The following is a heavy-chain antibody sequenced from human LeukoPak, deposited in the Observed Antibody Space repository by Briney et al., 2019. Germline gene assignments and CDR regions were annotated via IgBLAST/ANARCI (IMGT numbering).Heavy chain of an antibody. Sequence: ASVTVSCKASGDTFTGYYMHWVRQAPGQGLEWMGWINPNSGGTNYAQKFQGRVTITRDTSISTAYMELSRLRSDDTAVYYCARPHAGDSSGWSDAFDIWGQGTMVTVSS. CDR3: ARPHAGDSSGWSDAFDI. J-gene: IGHJ3*02. D-gene: IGHD6-19*01. CDR1: GDTFTGYY. CDR2: INPNSGGT. V-gene: IGHV1-2*02.